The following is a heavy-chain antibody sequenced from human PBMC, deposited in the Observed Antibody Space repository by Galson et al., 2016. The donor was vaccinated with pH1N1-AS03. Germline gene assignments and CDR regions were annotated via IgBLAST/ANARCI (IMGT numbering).Heavy chain of an antibody. J-gene: IGHJ3*01. CDR1: GFTFNKYV. CDR2: VYPNGVSP. D-gene: IGHD6-19*01. Sequence: SLRLSCAGSGFTFNKYVMHWVRQAPGKGLEYVSGVYPNGVSPHYADSVKDRFTISRDNSKNTLSLQMSSLTTEDTAVYNCVKDLTGWGAFDFWGQGTMVTVS. V-gene: IGHV3-64D*06. CDR3: VKDLTGWGAFDF.